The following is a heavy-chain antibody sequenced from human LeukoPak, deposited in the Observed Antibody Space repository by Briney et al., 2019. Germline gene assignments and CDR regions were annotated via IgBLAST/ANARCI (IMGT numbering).Heavy chain of an antibody. CDR2: IIPIFGTA. D-gene: IGHD3-22*01. CDR3: TRDSMIAVPACDI. J-gene: IGHJ3*02. CDR1: GGTFSSYA. Sequence: GASVKVSCKASGGTFSSYAISWVRQAPGQGLEWMGGIIPIFGTANYAQKFQGRVTITADESTSTAYMELSSLRSEDTAVYYCTRDSMIAVPACDIWGQGTMVTVSS. V-gene: IGHV1-69*13.